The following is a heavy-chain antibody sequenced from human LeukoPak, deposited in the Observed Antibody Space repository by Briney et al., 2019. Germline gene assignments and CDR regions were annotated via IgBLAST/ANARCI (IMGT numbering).Heavy chain of an antibody. J-gene: IGHJ5*02. Sequence: GESLKISCKGSGYSFTSYWIGWVRQMPGKGLEWMGIIYPGDSDTRYSPSSQGQVTISADKSISTAYLQWSSLRASDTAMYYCARQAVPAAIWFDPWGQGTLVTVSS. V-gene: IGHV5-51*01. CDR2: IYPGDSDT. CDR3: ARQAVPAAIWFDP. CDR1: GYSFTSYW. D-gene: IGHD2-2*01.